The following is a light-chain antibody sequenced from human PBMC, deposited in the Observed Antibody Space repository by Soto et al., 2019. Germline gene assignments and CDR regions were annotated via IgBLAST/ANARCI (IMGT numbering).Light chain of an antibody. CDR2: ATS. Sequence: DIQMTQSPSYLSAPVCDLVSLIRRAGQNVGAFVNWYQQKPGKANRLLIYATSNLQSGVTSRISGSGSGTEFTLTISSLQPEEFATYFCQKSYSAQYTFGQGTKVDIK. V-gene: IGKV1-39*01. J-gene: IGKJ2*01. CDR3: QKSYSAQYT. CDR1: QNVGAF.